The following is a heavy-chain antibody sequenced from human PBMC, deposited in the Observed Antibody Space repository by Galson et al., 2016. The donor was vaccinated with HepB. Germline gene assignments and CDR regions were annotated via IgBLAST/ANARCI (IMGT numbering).Heavy chain of an antibody. CDR3: ARLVRGDLAYNNSWRPGRYFDY. V-gene: IGHV4-59*01. J-gene: IGHJ4*02. CDR2: IYYIGST. Sequence: SETLSLTCTVSGGSLSDYNWSWIRQPPGKGLEWIGYIYYIGSTNYNPSLSSRVTISLDTSKNQFSLSLSSVTAADTAVYYCARLVRGDLAYNNSWRPGRYFDYWGQGTLVTVSS. D-gene: IGHD6-13*01. CDR1: GGSLSDYN.